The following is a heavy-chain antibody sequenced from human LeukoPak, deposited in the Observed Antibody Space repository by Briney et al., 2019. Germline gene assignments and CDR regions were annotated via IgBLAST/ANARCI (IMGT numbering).Heavy chain of an antibody. J-gene: IGHJ3*01. V-gene: IGHV3-7*01. CDR2: IKKDSTVK. CDR3: VRDGGRYSYASD. CDR1: GFTFTNYW. D-gene: IGHD5-18*01. Sequence: GGSLRLSCAASGFTFTNYWMSWVRQAPGKGLEWVANIKKDSTVKYYVDSVRGRFTISRDNAENSLHLQMNSLRAEDTAVYYCVRDGGRYSYASDWGQGTMVIVSS.